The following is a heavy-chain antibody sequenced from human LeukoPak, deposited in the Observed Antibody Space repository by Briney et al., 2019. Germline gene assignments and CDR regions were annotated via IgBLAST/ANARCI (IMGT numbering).Heavy chain of an antibody. J-gene: IGHJ4*02. D-gene: IGHD1-26*01. V-gene: IGHV3-23*01. CDR2: ISGSGGST. CDR3: AKSQDGGRLFHFDY. CDR1: GFTFSSYA. Sequence: GGSLRLSCAASGFTFSSYAMSWVRQAPGKELEWVSVISGSGGSTYSADSVKGRFTISRDNSKNTLYLQMNSLRAEDTAVYFCAKSQDGGRLFHFDYWGQGTLVTVSS.